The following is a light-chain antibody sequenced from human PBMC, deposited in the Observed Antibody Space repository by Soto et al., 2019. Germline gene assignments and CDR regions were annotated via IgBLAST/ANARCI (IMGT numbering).Light chain of an antibody. CDR3: QQYNNWLWT. CDR1: QNVNNW. Sequence: DIQVTQFPSALSASVGDRVTITCRASQNVNNWLAWYQHKPGKAPQLLIYDASSLQSGVPSRFSGSGSGTEFTLTISSLQSEDFAVYYCQQYNNWLWTFGQGTRWIS. CDR2: DAS. J-gene: IGKJ1*01. V-gene: IGKV1-5*01.